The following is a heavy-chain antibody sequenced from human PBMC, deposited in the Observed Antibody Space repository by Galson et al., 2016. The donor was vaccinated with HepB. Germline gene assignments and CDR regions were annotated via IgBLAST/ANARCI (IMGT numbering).Heavy chain of an antibody. D-gene: IGHD2-2*01. Sequence: SLRLSCAASGFSFSNYGMHWVRQAPGRGLEWVAVIFYDGDIKYYLDSVKGRFTVSRDNSKNTAYLQMNSLRAEDTAVYYCAREGDCTSRSCAFVYWGQGTLVTVSS. V-gene: IGHV3-33*01. CDR2: IFYDGDIK. CDR1: GFSFSNYG. J-gene: IGHJ4*02. CDR3: AREGDCTSRSCAFVY.